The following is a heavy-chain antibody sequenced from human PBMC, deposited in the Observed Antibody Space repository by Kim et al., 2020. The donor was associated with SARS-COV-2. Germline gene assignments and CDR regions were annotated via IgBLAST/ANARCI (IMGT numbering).Heavy chain of an antibody. CDR1: GGSFSGYY. Sequence: SETLSLTCAVYGGSFSGYYWSWIRQPPGKGLEWIGEINHSGSTNYNPSLKSRVTISVDTSKNQFSLKLSSVTAADTAVYYCARGLHYTTFDYWGQGTLVTASS. D-gene: IGHD4-4*01. J-gene: IGHJ4*02. CDR2: INHSGST. V-gene: IGHV4-34*01. CDR3: ARGLHYTTFDY.